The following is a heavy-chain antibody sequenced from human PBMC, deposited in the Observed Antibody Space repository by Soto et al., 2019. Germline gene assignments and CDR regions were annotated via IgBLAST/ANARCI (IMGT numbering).Heavy chain of an antibody. CDR3: AREGFRGVMSYYGMAV. Sequence: EVQLVESGGGLVQPGGSLRLSCAASGFTFSSYWMSWVRQAPGKGLEWVANIKQDGSEKYYVDSVKGRFTISRDNAKNSLYRQMTRLRAEDTAAYYCAREGFRGVMSYYGMAVWGQGTTVTVSS. V-gene: IGHV3-7*04. D-gene: IGHD3-16*01. CDR1: GFTFSSYW. J-gene: IGHJ6*02. CDR2: IKQDGSEK.